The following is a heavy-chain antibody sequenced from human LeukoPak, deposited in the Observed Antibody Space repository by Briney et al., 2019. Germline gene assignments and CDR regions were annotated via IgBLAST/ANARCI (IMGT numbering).Heavy chain of an antibody. J-gene: IGHJ4*02. V-gene: IGHV3-15*01. D-gene: IGHD3-10*01. CDR2: IKSKTDGGTT. Sequence: GGSLRLSCTASGFTFSNAWLNWVRQAPGKGLEWVGHIKSKTDGGTTDYAAPVKGRFTISRDDSKNTLFLQMNSLKTEDTAVYYCTLPWGSGSYYDYWGQGTLVTVSS. CDR3: TLPWGSGSYYDY. CDR1: GFTFSNAW.